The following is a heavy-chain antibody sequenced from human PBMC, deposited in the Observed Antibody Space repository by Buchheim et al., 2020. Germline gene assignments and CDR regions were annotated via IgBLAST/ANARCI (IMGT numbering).Heavy chain of an antibody. CDR2: ISGGSSYI. D-gene: IGHD3-22*01. J-gene: IGHJ4*02. CDR1: GFTFSSYS. Sequence: EVQLVESGGGLVKPGGSLRLSCAASGFTFSSYSMNWVRQAPGKGLEWVSSISGGSSYIYYADSVKGGFTISRDNAKKSLYLQMNSLRAEDTAVYYCARGSGARIVVGTPFDYWGQGIL. V-gene: IGHV3-21*01. CDR3: ARGSGARIVVGTPFDY.